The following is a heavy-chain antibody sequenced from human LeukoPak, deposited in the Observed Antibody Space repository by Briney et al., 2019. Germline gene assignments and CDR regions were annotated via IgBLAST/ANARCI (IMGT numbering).Heavy chain of an antibody. CDR3: ARDESGGYSYGLFDY. V-gene: IGHV1-69*13. CDR1: GGTFSSYA. CDR2: IIPIFGTA. J-gene: IGHJ4*02. D-gene: IGHD5-18*01. Sequence: ASVKVSCKASGGTFSSYAISWVRQAPGQGLEWMGGIIPIFGTANYAQKFQGRVTITADESTSTAYMELSSLRSGDTAVYYCARDESGGYSYGLFDYWGQGTLVTVSS.